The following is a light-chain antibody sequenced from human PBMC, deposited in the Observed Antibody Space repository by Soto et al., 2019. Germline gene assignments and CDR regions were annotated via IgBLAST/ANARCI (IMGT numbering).Light chain of an antibody. CDR2: GAS. CDR3: QQYSTFWT. J-gene: IGKJ1*01. Sequence: EIVLTQSPGTLSLSPGERATLSCRASQSVSSSQLAWYQQKPGQAPRLLIYGASTRATGIPARFSGSGSGTEFTLTTNGLQPDDFATYYCQQYSTFWTFGQGTKVDIK. CDR1: QSVSSSQ. V-gene: IGKV3-20*01.